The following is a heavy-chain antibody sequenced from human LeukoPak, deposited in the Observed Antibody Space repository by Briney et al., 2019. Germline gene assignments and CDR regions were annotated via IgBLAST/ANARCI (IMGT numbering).Heavy chain of an antibody. CDR2: ISYDGSNK. Sequence: GGSLRLSCAASGFTFSSYAMHWVRQAPGKGLEWVAVISYDGSNKYYADSVKGRFTISRDNSKNTLYLQMNSLRAEDTAVYYCARDLGSDSSWGQGTLVTVSS. J-gene: IGHJ4*02. CDR1: GFTFSSYA. CDR3: ARDLGSDSS. D-gene: IGHD2/OR15-2a*01. V-gene: IGHV3-30-3*01.